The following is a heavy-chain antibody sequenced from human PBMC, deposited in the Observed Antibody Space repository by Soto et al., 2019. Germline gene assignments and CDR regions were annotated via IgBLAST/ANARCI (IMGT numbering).Heavy chain of an antibody. CDR1: GYSFTTYD. Sequence: ASVKVSCKASGYSFTTYDISWLRQAPGQGLEWMGRINPNSGGTNYAQKFQGRVTMTRDTSISTAYMELSRLRSDDTAVYYCARGGGAAYYGMDVWGQGTTVTVSS. CDR2: INPNSGGT. D-gene: IGHD6-25*01. CDR3: ARGGGAAYYGMDV. V-gene: IGHV1-2*06. J-gene: IGHJ6*02.